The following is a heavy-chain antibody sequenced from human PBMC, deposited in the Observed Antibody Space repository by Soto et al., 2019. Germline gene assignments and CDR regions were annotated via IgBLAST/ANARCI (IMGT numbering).Heavy chain of an antibody. CDR3: ARGRGGVQE. CDR1: GGSFSGYY. D-gene: IGHD3-10*01. J-gene: IGHJ1*01. V-gene: IGHV4-34*01. CDR2: LNDSGGT. Sequence: QVQLQQWGAGLLKPSETLSLTCAVYGGSFSGYYCSWLRQPPGKGMEWIGELNDSGGTNYNASLKSRVSISVDTSKNQFSLKLNFVTAADTAVYYCARGRGGVQEWGQGTLVTVSS.